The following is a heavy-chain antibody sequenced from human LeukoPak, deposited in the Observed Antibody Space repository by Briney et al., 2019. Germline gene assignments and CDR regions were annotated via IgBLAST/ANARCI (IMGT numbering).Heavy chain of an antibody. V-gene: IGHV4-39*01. Sequence: SETLSLTCTVSGGSISSSSYYWGWIRQPPGKGLEWIGSIYYSGSTYYNPSLKSRVTISVDTSKNQFSLKLSSVTAADTAVYYCATQPLFCSGGSCYDYWGQGTLVTVTS. CDR3: ATQPLFCSGGSCYDY. CDR2: IYYSGST. D-gene: IGHD2-15*01. J-gene: IGHJ4*02. CDR1: GGSISSSSYY.